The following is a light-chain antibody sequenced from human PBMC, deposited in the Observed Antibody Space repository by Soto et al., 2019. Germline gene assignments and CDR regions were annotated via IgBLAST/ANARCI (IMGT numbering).Light chain of an antibody. CDR3: QQYGTLIT. Sequence: IVLTQSPATLSLSPGERATLSCRTSLSVSVYLDWYQQKPGQAPRLLISDASNRATGIPARFSGSGSGTDFTLTISSLEPEDFAVYFCQQYGTLITFGQGTRLEIK. J-gene: IGKJ5*01. CDR2: DAS. CDR1: LSVSVY. V-gene: IGKV3-11*01.